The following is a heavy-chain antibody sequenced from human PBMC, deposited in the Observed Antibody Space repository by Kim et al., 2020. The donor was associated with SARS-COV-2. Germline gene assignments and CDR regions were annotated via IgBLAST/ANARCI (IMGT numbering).Heavy chain of an antibody. D-gene: IGHD2-2*02. V-gene: IGHV4-59*01. J-gene: IGHJ4*02. Sequence: SETLSLTCTVSGGSISSYYWIWIRQPPGKGPEWIGYISYTGSTTYNPSLKSRVTISVDASKNQFSLKLSTLTAADTAVYYCARGSSGYRATLDYWGQGTPVTVPS. CDR1: GGSISSYY. CDR3: ARGSSGYRATLDY. CDR2: ISYTGST.